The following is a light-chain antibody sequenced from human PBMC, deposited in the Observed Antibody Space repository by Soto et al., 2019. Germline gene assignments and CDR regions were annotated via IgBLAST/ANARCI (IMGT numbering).Light chain of an antibody. V-gene: IGLV2-23*02. CDR1: SSDVGSYNL. CDR3: CSYAGSSTCLYV. CDR2: EVS. Sequence: QSVLTQPASVSGSPGQSITISCTGTSSDVGSYNLVSWYQQHPGKAPKLMIYEVSKRPSGVSNRFSGSKSGNTASLTISGLQAEDEADYYCCSYAGSSTCLYVFGTGTKVTVL. J-gene: IGLJ1*01.